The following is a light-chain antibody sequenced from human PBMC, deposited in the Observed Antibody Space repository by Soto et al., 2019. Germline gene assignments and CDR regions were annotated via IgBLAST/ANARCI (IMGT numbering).Light chain of an antibody. V-gene: IGLV2-14*01. CDR3: TSYTSHSTYV. CDR1: STDVGRYNY. Sequence: LTQPASVSGSPGQSITISCTGTSTDVGRYNYVSWYQQHPGKAPKLMVYDVSNRPSWVSNRFSGSKSGITASLTISGLQAEYEADYSCTSYTSHSTYVFGTGTKVTDL. CDR2: DVS. J-gene: IGLJ1*01.